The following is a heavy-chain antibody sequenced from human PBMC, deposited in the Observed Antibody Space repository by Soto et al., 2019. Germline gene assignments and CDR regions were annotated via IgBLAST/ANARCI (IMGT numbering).Heavy chain of an antibody. D-gene: IGHD2-15*01. CDR3: ARPKYCSGGSCYDWFDP. V-gene: IGHV1-69*01. CDR2: IIPIFGTA. CDR1: GGTFSSYA. J-gene: IGHJ5*02. Sequence: QVQLVQSGAEVKKPGSSVKVSCKASGGTFSSYAISWVRQAPGQGHEWMGGIIPIFGTANYAQKFQGRVTITADESTSTAYMELSSLRSEDTAVYYCARPKYCSGGSCYDWFDPWGQGTLVTVSS.